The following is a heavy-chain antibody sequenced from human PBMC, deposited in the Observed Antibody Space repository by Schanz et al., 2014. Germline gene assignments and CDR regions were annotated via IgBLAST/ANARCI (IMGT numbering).Heavy chain of an antibody. V-gene: IGHV3-15*01. CDR2: IKSKSDGGTT. J-gene: IGHJ4*02. CDR3: TSAVRATFGYFAY. D-gene: IGHD2-15*01. CDR1: GLTVGDAW. Sequence: EVRLVESGGGLVKPGGSLRLSCAVSGLTVGDAWMSWVRQAPGKGLEWVARIKSKSDGGTTDYAAPVQGRFSVSRDGSKNTLFLQMNSLKTEDTAVYYCTSAVRATFGYFAYWGQGTLLVTVSS.